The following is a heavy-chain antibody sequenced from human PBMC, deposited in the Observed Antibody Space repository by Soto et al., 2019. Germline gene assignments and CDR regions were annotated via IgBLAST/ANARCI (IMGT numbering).Heavy chain of an antibody. CDR1: GFTFSSYW. D-gene: IGHD3-22*01. J-gene: IGHJ3*02. V-gene: IGHV3-74*01. CDR2: INSDGSST. CDR3: FSSGSPDAFDI. Sequence: GGSLRLSCTASGFTFSSYWMHWVRQAPGKGLVWVSRINSDGSSTSYADSVKGRFTISRDNAKNTLYLQMNSLRAEDTAVYYCFSSGSPDAFDIWGQGTMVTVSS.